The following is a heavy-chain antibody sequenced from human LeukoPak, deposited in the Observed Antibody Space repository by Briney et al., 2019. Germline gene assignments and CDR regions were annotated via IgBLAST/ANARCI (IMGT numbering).Heavy chain of an antibody. Sequence: GGSLRLSCAASEFTFSSYWMTWVRQAPGKGLEWVANIKHDGSDKYYVDPVKGRFTISRDNAKNSLYLQMNSLRAEDTAVYYCARLRWVYYYMDVWGKGTTVTVSS. CDR3: ARLRWVYYYMDV. CDR2: IKHDGSDK. CDR1: EFTFSSYW. D-gene: IGHD4-23*01. V-gene: IGHV3-7*01. J-gene: IGHJ6*03.